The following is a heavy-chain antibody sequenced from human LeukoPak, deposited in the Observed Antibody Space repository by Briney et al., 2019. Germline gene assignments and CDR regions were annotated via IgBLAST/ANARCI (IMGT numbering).Heavy chain of an antibody. Sequence: PGGSLRLSCAASGFIFSSHGLSWVRQAPGKGLEWVANIKQDGSEKYYVDSVKGRFTISRDNVKNSLYLQMNSLRAEDTAVYYCARLPDDYGDYKYFQHWGQGTLVTVSS. CDR3: ARLPDDYGDYKYFQH. J-gene: IGHJ1*01. CDR1: GFIFSSHG. D-gene: IGHD4-17*01. V-gene: IGHV3-7*01. CDR2: IKQDGSEK.